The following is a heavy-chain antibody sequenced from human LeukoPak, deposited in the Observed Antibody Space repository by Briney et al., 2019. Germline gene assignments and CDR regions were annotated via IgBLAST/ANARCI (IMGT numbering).Heavy chain of an antibody. J-gene: IGHJ4*02. CDR3: VRHCSGDCSGAFDY. CDR1: GGSISTSNYY. V-gene: IGHV4-61*05. CDR2: IHYGGIT. D-gene: IGHD2-21*02. Sequence: PSETLSLTCTVSGGSISTSNYYWSWLRQRPGTRLEWIWYIHYGGITNYNPSLKSRVTMSVDASKNQFSLKLSSVTPADTAVYYCVRHCSGDCSGAFDYWGQGTLVTVSS.